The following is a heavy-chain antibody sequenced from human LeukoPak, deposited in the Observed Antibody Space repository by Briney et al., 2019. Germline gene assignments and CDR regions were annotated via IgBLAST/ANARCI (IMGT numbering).Heavy chain of an antibody. Sequence: GGSLRLSCAASGFTFSSYAMSWVCQAPGKGLEWVSAISGSGGSTYYADSVKGRFTISRDNSKNTLFLQMNSLRAEDTAVYYCAKGRYYYDSSDAFDIWGQGTMVTVSS. V-gene: IGHV3-23*01. CDR3: AKGRYYYDSSDAFDI. D-gene: IGHD3-22*01. J-gene: IGHJ3*02. CDR1: GFTFSSYA. CDR2: ISGSGGST.